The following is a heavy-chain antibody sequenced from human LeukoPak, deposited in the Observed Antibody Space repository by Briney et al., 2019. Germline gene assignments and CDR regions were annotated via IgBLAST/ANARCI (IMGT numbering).Heavy chain of an antibody. CDR2: IWYDGSNK. D-gene: IGHD4-23*01. V-gene: IGHV3-33*01. J-gene: IGHJ4*02. CDR1: GFIFSSYG. CDR3: ARGDTVVTYFDY. Sequence: GGSLRLSCAASGFIFSSYGMHWVRQAPGKGLEWVAVIWYDGSNKYYADSVKGRFTISRDNSKNTLYLQMNSLRAEDTAVYYCARGDTVVTYFDYWGQGTLVTVSS.